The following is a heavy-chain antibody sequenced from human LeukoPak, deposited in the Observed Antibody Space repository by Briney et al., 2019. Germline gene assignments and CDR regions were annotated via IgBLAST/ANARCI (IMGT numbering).Heavy chain of an antibody. CDR2: INHSGST. Sequence: PSETLSLTCAVYGGSFSGYYWSWIRQPPGKGLEWIGEINHSGSTNYNPSLKSRVTVSVDTSKNQFSLKLSSVTAADTAVYYCASLGATAFFDYWGQGTLVTVSS. V-gene: IGHV4-34*01. J-gene: IGHJ4*02. CDR1: GGSFSGYY. CDR3: ASLGATAFFDY. D-gene: IGHD1-26*01.